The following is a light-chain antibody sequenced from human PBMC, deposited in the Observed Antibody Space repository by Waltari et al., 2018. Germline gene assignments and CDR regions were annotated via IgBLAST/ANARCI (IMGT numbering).Light chain of an antibody. J-gene: IGLJ2*01. CDR2: YKSDSDK. CDR3: LIWHSSAVV. Sequence: SASPGASASLTCTLRSGINVGTYRIYWYQQKPGSPPQYLLSYKSDSDKQQGSGVPSRFSGSKDASANAGILLISGLQSDDEADYYCLIWHSSAVVFGGGTKLTVL. V-gene: IGLV5-45*02. CDR1: SGINVGTYR.